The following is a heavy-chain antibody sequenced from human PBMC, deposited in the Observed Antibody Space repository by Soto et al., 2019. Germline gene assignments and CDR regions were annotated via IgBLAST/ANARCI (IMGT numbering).Heavy chain of an antibody. D-gene: IGHD2-15*01. CDR1: GGTFSSYA. V-gene: IGHV1-69*12. Sequence: QVQLVQSGAEVKKPGSSVKVSCKASGGTFSSYAISWVRQAPGQGLEWMGGIIPIFCTANYAQKFQGRVTITAGDSGSTAYMELSSLSSEDTAVYYCARDRGKLGYVGAYWGQGTLVTVSS. J-gene: IGHJ4*02. CDR3: ARDRGKLGYVGAY. CDR2: IIPIFCTA.